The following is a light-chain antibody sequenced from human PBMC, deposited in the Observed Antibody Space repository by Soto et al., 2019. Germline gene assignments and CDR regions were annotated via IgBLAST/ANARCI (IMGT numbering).Light chain of an antibody. V-gene: IGKV3-20*01. CDR2: AVS. CDR3: QHYGDSLWT. Sequence: EIVLTQSPGTLSLSPGERATLSCRASQSVSSTSLAWYQQKSGQAPRLLIYAVSSRATGIPDRFSGSGSGTDFTLTINRLEPEDFEVYFCQHYGDSLWTFGQGTKVEIK. J-gene: IGKJ1*01. CDR1: QSVSSTS.